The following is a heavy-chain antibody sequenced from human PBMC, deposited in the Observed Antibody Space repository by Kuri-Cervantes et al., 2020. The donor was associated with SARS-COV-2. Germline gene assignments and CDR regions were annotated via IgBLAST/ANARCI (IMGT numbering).Heavy chain of an antibody. J-gene: IGHJ4*02. CDR2: IVVGSGNT. CDR1: GFTFTSSA. V-gene: IGHV1-58*01. D-gene: IGHD3-16*02. Sequence: SVKVSCKASGFTFTSSAVQWVRQARGQRLEWIGWIVVGSGNTNYAQKLQGRVTMTTDTSTSTADMELRSLRSDDTAVYYCARDHRMITFGGVIDHFDYWGQGTLVTVSS. CDR3: ARDHRMITFGGVIDHFDY.